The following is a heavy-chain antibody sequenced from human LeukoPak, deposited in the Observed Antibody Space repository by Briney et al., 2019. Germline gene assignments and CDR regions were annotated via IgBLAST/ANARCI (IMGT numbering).Heavy chain of an antibody. CDR2: INHSGST. D-gene: IGHD3-3*01. J-gene: IGHJ5*02. V-gene: IGHV4-39*07. CDR1: GGSISSTNYY. Sequence: PSETLSLTCTVSGGSISSTNYYWSWIRQPPGKGLEWIGEINHSGSTNYNPSLKSRVTISVDTSKNQFSLKLSSVTAADTAVYYCARRVRFLGPTNWFDPWGQGTLVTVSS. CDR3: ARRVRFLGPTNWFDP.